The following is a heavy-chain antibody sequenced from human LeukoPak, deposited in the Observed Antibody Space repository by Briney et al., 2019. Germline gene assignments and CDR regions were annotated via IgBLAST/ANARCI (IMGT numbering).Heavy chain of an antibody. CDR3: ARSTVPGTRKIDC. V-gene: IGHV4-39*01. J-gene: IGHJ4*02. CDR2: IYYTGRT. CDR1: GGSSSSTNYY. D-gene: IGHD6-19*01. Sequence: PSETLSLTCTVSGGSSSSTNYYWGWVRQPPGKGLEWIGSIYYTGRTYYNPSLKSRVTISVDTSKNQFSLKLSSVTAADTAVYYCARSTVPGTRKIDCWGQGTLVTVSS.